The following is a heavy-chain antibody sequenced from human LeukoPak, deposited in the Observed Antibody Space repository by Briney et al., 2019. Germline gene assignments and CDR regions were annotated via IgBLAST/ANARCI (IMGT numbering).Heavy chain of an antibody. CDR1: GLTNYHW. CDR3: ANFEGSSQAFHI. Sequence: GSLRLSCAASGLTNYHWMNWVRQAPGKGLEWVANINPEGSEKFYVDSVKGRFTISRDNAKNSLSLQMDSLRAEDTAVYYCANFEGSSQAFHIWGQGTLVTVSS. J-gene: IGHJ3*02. CDR2: INPEGSEK. V-gene: IGHV3-7*01. D-gene: IGHD3-9*01.